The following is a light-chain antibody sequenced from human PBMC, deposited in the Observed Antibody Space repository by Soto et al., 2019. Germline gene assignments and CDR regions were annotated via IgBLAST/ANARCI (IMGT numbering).Light chain of an antibody. CDR2: CAS. Sequence: EIVMTQSPATLSVSPGERATLSCRASQSVSSNLAWYQQKPGQAPRLLIYCASTRATGITARFSGSGSGTEFTLTISSLQSEDFAVYYCQQYNNWPRGTFGQGTKLEIK. V-gene: IGKV3-15*01. CDR3: QQYNNWPRGT. CDR1: QSVSSN. J-gene: IGKJ2*02.